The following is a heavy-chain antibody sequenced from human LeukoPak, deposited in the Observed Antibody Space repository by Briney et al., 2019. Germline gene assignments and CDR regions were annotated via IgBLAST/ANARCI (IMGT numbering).Heavy chain of an antibody. D-gene: IGHD3-22*01. CDR2: INSDGSNT. CDR3: ARDLELVYYDSSGYDY. Sequence: GGSLRLSCAVSGFILSRYWMHWVRQAPGKGLVWVSRINSDGSNTRYADSVKGRFTISRDNAKNTLYLQMNSLRAEDTAVYYCARDLELVYYDSSGYDYWGQGTLVIVSS. CDR1: GFILSRYW. J-gene: IGHJ4*02. V-gene: IGHV3-74*01.